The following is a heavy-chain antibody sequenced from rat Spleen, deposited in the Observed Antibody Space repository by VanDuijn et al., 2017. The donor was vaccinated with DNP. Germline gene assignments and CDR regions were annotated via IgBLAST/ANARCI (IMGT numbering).Heavy chain of an antibody. CDR2: ISYSGST. CDR3: ARGLNYGGYNYYWYFDF. CDR1: GYSITSNY. Sequence: EVQLQESGPGLVKPSQSLSLTCSVTGYSITSNYWAWIRTFPGNKMEWMGYISYSGSTGYNPSLKSRISITSDTSKNQFFLQLNSVTTEDTATYYCARGLNYGGYNYYWYFDFWGPGTMVTVSS. V-gene: IGHV3-1*01. J-gene: IGHJ1*01. D-gene: IGHD1-11*01.